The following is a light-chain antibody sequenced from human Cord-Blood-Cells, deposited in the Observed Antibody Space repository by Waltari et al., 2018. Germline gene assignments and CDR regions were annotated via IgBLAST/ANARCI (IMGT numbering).Light chain of an antibody. CDR1: QRVSSSY. Sequence: EIVLTQSPGTLSLSQGARATLSCRARQRVSSSYLAWYQQKPGQAPRLLIYGASSRATGIPDRFSGSGSGTDFTLTISRLEPEDFAVYYCQQYGSSPPGTFGGGTKVEIK. CDR2: GAS. V-gene: IGKV3-20*01. J-gene: IGKJ4*01. CDR3: QQYGSSPPGT.